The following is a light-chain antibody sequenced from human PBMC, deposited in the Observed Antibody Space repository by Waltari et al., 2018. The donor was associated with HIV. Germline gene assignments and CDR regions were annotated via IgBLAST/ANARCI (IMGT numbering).Light chain of an antibody. CDR1: STDSRLYHY. CDR3: SSHTLADPVI. V-gene: IGLV2-14*03. Sequence: HSALTQPASVSGFLGQSINISCTGTSTDSRLYHYVSWYQQHPGKTPKLIIFGVNNRPSGVSVRFSGSKSGDSASLTISGLQSGDEAHYYCSSHTLADPVIFGGGTKLTVL. CDR2: GVN. J-gene: IGLJ2*01.